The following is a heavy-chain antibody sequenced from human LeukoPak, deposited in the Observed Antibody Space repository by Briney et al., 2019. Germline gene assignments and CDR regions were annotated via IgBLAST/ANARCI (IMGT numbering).Heavy chain of an antibody. CDR3: ARARSGGPADYDAFDI. CDR1: GYTFTSYG. V-gene: IGHV1-18*01. J-gene: IGHJ3*02. Sequence: PWASVKVSCKASGYTFTSYGISWVRQAPGQGLEWMGWISAYNGNTNYAQKLQGRVTMTTDTSTSTAYMELSRLRSDDTAVYYCARARSGGPADYDAFDIWGQGTMVTVSS. D-gene: IGHD4-11*01. CDR2: ISAYNGNT.